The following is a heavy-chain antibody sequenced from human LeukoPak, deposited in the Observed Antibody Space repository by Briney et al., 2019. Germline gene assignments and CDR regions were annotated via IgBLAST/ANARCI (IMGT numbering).Heavy chain of an antibody. J-gene: IGHJ4*02. D-gene: IGHD1-1*01. Sequence: GGSLRLSCAASGFTFSSYAMHWVRQAPGKGLEWVSSISSSSSYIYYADSVKGRFTISRDNAKNSLYLQMNSLRAEDTAVYYCAREEDDETIDYWGQGTLVTVSS. CDR2: ISSSSSYI. CDR1: GFTFSSYA. V-gene: IGHV3-21*01. CDR3: AREEDDETIDY.